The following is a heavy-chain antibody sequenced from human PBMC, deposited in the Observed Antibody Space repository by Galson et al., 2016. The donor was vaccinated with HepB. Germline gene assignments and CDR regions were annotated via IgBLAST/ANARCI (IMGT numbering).Heavy chain of an antibody. CDR2: IGSGGSTI. CDR3: ASEYTSGI. CDR1: GFSFSSYS. V-gene: IGHV3-48*04. D-gene: IGHD1-26*01. J-gene: IGHJ3*02. Sequence: SVRLSCEASGFSFSSYSFSWVRQAPGKGLEWVSHIGSGGSTISYADTVKGRVTITRDNAKSTLCLQMNSLRVEDTAMYYCASEYTSGIWGQGTMVSVSS.